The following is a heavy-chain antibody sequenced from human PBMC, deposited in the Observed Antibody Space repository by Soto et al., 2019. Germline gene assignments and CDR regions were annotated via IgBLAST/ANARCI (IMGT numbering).Heavy chain of an antibody. V-gene: IGHV3-7*01. Sequence: RLSLRLSCEASGLTFSTYWMDWVRQTPGKGLEWVANINQDGSEKNYVDSVKGRFTIYRDNAKNSLYLQMSSLTAEDSALYYCSRSLNSWGQGTLVTASS. CDR2: INQDGSEK. CDR1: GLTFSTYW. J-gene: IGHJ4*02. CDR3: SRSLNS.